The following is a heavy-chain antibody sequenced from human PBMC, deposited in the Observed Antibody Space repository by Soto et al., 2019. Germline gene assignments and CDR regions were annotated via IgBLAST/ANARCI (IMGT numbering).Heavy chain of an antibody. CDR1: GFTLSRYP. J-gene: IGHJ4*02. Sequence: GGPLRHSCRASGFTLSRYPLCWVRRAPAKGLEWVSAISGSGGSTYYADSVKGRFTISRDNSKNTLYLQMNSLRAEDTAVYYCANDASPSTWLRIAVAGNNFDYWGQGALVTVSS. V-gene: IGHV3-23*01. CDR2: ISGSGGST. CDR3: ANDASPSTWLRIAVAGNNFDY. D-gene: IGHD6-19*01.